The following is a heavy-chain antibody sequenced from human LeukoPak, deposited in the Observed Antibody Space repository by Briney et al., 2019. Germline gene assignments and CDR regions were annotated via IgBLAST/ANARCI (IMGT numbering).Heavy chain of an antibody. CDR1: GYTFTGYY. CDR3: ARERRDIVVVPAAIFDY. CDR2: INPNSGGT. V-gene: IGHV1-2*02. D-gene: IGHD2-2*01. Sequence: GASVKVSCKASGYTFTGYYMHWVRQAPGQGLEWMGWINPNSGGTNYAQKFQGRVTMTRDTSISTAYMELSRLRSDDTAVYYYARERRDIVVVPAAIFDYWGQGTLVTVSS. J-gene: IGHJ4*02.